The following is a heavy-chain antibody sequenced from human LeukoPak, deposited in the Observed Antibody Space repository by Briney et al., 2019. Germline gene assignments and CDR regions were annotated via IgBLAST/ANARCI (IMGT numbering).Heavy chain of an antibody. Sequence: GESLKISCKGSGYSFTSYWIGWVRQMPGKGLEWMGIIYPGDSDTRYSPSFQGQVTISADKSISSAYLQWSSLKASDTAFYFCARGGGYDWDAFDIWGQGTMVTVSS. CDR3: ARGGGYDWDAFDI. CDR1: GYSFTSYW. CDR2: IYPGDSDT. V-gene: IGHV5-51*01. D-gene: IGHD3-3*01. J-gene: IGHJ3*02.